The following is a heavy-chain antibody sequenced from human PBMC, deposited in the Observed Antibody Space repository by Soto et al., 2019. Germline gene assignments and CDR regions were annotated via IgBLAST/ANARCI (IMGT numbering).Heavy chain of an antibody. J-gene: IGHJ6*03. CDR2: MNPNSGNT. CDR3: ARVPVLRYFDWLFDYYYYMDV. V-gene: IGHV1-8*01. Sequence: KNIGASVKVSCKASGYTFTSYDINWVRQATGQGLEWMGWMNPNSGNTGYAQKFQGRVTMTRNTSISTAYMELSSLRSEDTAVYYCARVPVLRYFDWLFDYYYYMDVWGKGTTVTVSS. CDR1: GYTFTSYD. D-gene: IGHD3-9*01.